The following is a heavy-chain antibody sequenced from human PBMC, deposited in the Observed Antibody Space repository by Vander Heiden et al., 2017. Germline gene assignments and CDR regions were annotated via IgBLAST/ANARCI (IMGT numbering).Heavy chain of an antibody. CDR3: ARARDGYLADYFDY. D-gene: IGHD5-12*01. CDR2: IYYSGTA. Sequence: QLQLQESGPGLVKPSETLSLTCEVSGDFISNNYYYWGWIRQPPGKGLEWIGNIYYSGTAFYNPSLKSRVTISVDTPTNQFSLRLRSVTAADTAVYYCARARDGYLADYFDYWGQGSLVTVSS. J-gene: IGHJ4*02. CDR1: GDFISNNYYY. V-gene: IGHV4-39*01.